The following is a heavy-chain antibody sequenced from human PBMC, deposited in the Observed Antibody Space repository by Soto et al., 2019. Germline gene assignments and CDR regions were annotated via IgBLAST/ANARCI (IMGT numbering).Heavy chain of an antibody. D-gene: IGHD1-1*01. J-gene: IGHJ4*02. CDR1: GFTFSSYG. Sequence: ESVGGVVQPGRSLRLSCAASGFTFSSYGMHWVRQAPGKGLEWVAVIWYDGSNKYYADSVKGRFTISRDNSKNTLYLQMNSLRAEDTAVYYCARSRLSEYYFDYWGQGTLVTVSS. CDR3: ARSRLSEYYFDY. CDR2: IWYDGSNK. V-gene: IGHV3-33*01.